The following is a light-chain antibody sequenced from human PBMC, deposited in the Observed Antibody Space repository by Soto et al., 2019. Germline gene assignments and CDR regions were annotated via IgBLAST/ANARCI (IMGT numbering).Light chain of an antibody. CDR3: QSYDSSLGSSV. J-gene: IGLJ1*01. V-gene: IGLV1-40*01. Sequence: QSVLTQPPSVSGAPGQRVTISCTGRSSGIGAAFDVHWYQQLPGTAPQLLIYANINRPSGVPDRFCASKSGTSASLANAGLQAEDAADYYCQSYDSSLGSSVFGAGTKRTV. CDR1: SSGIGAAFD. CDR2: ANI.